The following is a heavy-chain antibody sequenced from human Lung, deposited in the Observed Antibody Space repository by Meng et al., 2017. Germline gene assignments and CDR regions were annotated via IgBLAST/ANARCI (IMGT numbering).Heavy chain of an antibody. V-gene: IGHV1-69*12. Sequence: QVQLVQPGAEVKKLGPSVKVACQPSGGPFSTHTFSWVRQAPGKGLEWMGGLIAVFDKTKAAPRFQDRVTFTADESTSTAYMELSSLTFDDAAVYFCARGRRNEPLFDYWGQGTLVTVSS. J-gene: IGHJ4*02. CDR3: ARGRRNEPLFDY. D-gene: IGHD1-14*01. CDR2: LIAVFDKT. CDR1: GGPFSTHT.